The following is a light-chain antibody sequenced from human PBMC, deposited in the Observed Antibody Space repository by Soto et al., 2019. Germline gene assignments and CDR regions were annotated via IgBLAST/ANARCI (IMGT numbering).Light chain of an antibody. J-gene: IGLJ2*01. CDR3: AAWDDSLSGVV. Sequence: SYELTQPPSVSVSPGQTASITCSGDKLGDKYACWYQQKPGQSPVLVIYQDSKRPSGIPERFSGSNSGNTATLTISGLRSEDEADYYCAAWDDSLSGVVFGGGTKVTVL. CDR2: QDS. V-gene: IGLV3-1*01. CDR1: KLGDKY.